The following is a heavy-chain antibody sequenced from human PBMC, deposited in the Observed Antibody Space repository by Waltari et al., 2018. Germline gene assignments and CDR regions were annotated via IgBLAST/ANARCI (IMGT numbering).Heavy chain of an antibody. Sequence: QVPLVQSGTELKKPGPSVRASCRDSGGTFKNYAVTWVRQPLGQGLEWMGSIIPIYGQSNYAQNFQGRLTIAADDSTDTVYMDLSGLRSEDTATYYCATLNSADRDYWGQGTLVTVSP. J-gene: IGHJ4*02. CDR2: IIPIYGQS. CDR3: ATLNSADRDY. V-gene: IGHV1-69*13. CDR1: GGTFKNYA.